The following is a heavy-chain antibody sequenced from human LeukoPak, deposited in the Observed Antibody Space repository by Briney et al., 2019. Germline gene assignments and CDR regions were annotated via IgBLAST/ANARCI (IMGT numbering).Heavy chain of an antibody. CDR1: GFTFSSYA. CDR2: ISASGGST. J-gene: IGHJ4*02. CDR3: AKIEQSRNFAC. D-gene: IGHD2-21*01. Sequence: GGSLRLSCVASGFTFSSYAMSWLRQAPGKGLEWVSAISASGGSTNYADSVKGRFTISRDNSKTTFYLQMNSLRGEDTAVSYCAKIEQSRNFACWGQRTLVTVSS. V-gene: IGHV3-23*01.